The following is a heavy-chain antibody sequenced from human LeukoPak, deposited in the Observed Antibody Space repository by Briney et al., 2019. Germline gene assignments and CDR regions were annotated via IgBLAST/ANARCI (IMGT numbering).Heavy chain of an antibody. D-gene: IGHD3-10*01. V-gene: IGHV4-59*08. J-gene: IGHJ3*02. CDR1: GGSISSYY. CDR3: ATRGMVRGSFDI. Sequence: ASETLSLICTVSGGSISSYYWSWIRQPPGKGLEWIGYIYYSGSTNYNPSLKSRVTISVDTSKNQFSLKLSSVTAADTAVYYCATRGMVRGSFDIWGQGTMVTVSS. CDR2: IYYSGST.